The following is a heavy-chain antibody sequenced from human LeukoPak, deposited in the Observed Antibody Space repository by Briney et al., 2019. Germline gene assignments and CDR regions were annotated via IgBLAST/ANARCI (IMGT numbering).Heavy chain of an antibody. D-gene: IGHD3-22*01. V-gene: IGHV3-23*01. J-gene: IGHJ4*02. CDR3: AKVRDYYDSSGYYYDY. Sequence: GGSLRLSCAASGFTFSSYAMSWVRQAPGKGLEWVSAISGSSGSTYYADSVKGRFTISRDNSKNTLYLQMNSLRAEDTAVYYCAKVRDYYDSSGYYYDYWGQGTLVTVSS. CDR2: ISGSSGST. CDR1: GFTFSSYA.